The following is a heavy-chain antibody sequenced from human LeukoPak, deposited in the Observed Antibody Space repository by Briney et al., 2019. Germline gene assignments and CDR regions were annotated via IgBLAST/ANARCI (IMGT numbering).Heavy chain of an antibody. CDR1: GFTFSDYY. CDR2: ISSSSSTM. J-gene: IGHJ4*02. V-gene: IGHV3-11*01. Sequence: GGSLRLSCAASGFTFSDYYMSWIRQAPGKGLEWIPYISSSSSTMYYADSVKGRFTISRDNANNSLYLQMNSLRAEDTAVYYCARDRSLGPDYWGQGTLVTVSS. CDR3: ARDRSLGPDY.